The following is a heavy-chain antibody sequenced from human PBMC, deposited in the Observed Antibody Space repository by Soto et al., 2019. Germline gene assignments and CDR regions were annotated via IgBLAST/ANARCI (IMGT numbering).Heavy chain of an antibody. CDR3: GIHDKRVRDLDY. CDR2: IGVYNGNT. Sequence: QLVQSGTEVKEPGASVKVSCKTSGYTFTDYGIDWVRQAPGQGLEWMGWIGVYNGNTKYVEKFQDRVTITADRSTSTVHMELRSLRSDDTAIYYCGIHDKRVRDLDYWGQGTLVTVSS. CDR1: GYTFTDYG. V-gene: IGHV1-18*01. J-gene: IGHJ4*02. D-gene: IGHD1-1*01.